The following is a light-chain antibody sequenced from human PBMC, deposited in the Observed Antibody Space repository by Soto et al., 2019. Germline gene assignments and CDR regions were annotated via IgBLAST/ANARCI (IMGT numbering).Light chain of an antibody. V-gene: IGLV2-8*01. Sequence: QSALTQPPSASXSPGQSVTIXCTGTSSDVGGFNYVSWYQHHPGKAPKLMIYEVSKRPSGVPDRFSGSKSGNTASLTVSGLQAEDEADYYCSSYAGSNKGVFGGGTKLTVL. J-gene: IGLJ2*01. CDR2: EVS. CDR3: SSYAGSNKGV. CDR1: SSDVGGFNY.